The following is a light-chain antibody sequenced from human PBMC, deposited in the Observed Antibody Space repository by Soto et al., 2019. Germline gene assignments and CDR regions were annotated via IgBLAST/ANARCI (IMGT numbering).Light chain of an antibody. V-gene: IGLV3-1*01. CDR3: QAWDNSVV. Sequence: SYDLTQPPSVSVSPGQTATMTCSGDKLGGKYGCWYQQKPGRSPVLVIYDDTKRPSGIPERFSGSNSGNTATLTISGTQAMDEADYYCQAWDNSVVFGGGTKLTVL. J-gene: IGLJ2*01. CDR2: DDT. CDR1: KLGGKY.